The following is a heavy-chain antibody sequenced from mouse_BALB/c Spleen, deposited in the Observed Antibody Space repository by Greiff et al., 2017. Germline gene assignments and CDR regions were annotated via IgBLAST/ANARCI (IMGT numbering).Heavy chain of an antibody. CDR2: ISNSGSN. D-gene: IGHD1-1*01. CDR3: ARYGYYGSCPRLSFDG. Sequence: EVQLPQSGPSLVKPSQTLSLTCSVTGDSITRGYWYWSWKFPGNKIEYLGYISNSGSNYYNPSIKSRISITRDPSKNQSYLQLNSVTTEDTATYYCARYGYYGSCPRLSFDGWGAGTPVTVSA. CDR1: GDSITRGY. J-gene: IGHJ1*01. V-gene: IGHV3-8*02.